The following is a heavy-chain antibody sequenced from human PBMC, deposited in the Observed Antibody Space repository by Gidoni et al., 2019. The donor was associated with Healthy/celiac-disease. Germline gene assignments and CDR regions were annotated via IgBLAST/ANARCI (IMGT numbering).Heavy chain of an antibody. CDR1: GFTFSSYE. D-gene: IGHD2-15*01. CDR2: ISSSGSTI. Sequence: EVQLVESGGGLVQPGGSLRLSCAASGFTFSSYEMHWVRQAPGKGLEWVSYISSSGSTIYYADSVKGRFTISRDNAKNSLYLQMNSLRAEDTAVYYCARERIVVVVAATREQYYYYGMDVWGQGTTVTVSS. V-gene: IGHV3-48*03. CDR3: ARERIVVVVAATREQYYYYGMDV. J-gene: IGHJ6*02.